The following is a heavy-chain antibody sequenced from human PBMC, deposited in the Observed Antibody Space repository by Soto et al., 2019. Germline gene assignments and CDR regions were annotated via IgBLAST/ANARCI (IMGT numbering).Heavy chain of an antibody. CDR3: ARGNRGSGRSKYFQH. D-gene: IGHD6-19*01. V-gene: IGHV4-39*07. CDR1: GGSISTGDYH. Sequence: SETLSLTCTVSGGSISTGDYHWGWIRQPPGKGLEWVGSFYHSGSTYSTPSLRGRLSISEDTSKNQFSLQLGSVTAADTAVYYCARGNRGSGRSKYFQHWGQGTLVTVSS. J-gene: IGHJ1*01. CDR2: FYHSGST.